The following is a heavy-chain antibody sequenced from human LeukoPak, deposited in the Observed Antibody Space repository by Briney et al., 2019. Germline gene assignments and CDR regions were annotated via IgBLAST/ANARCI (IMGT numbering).Heavy chain of an antibody. CDR3: AKDMGYNTGWTRFDY. V-gene: IGHV3-30*02. CDR2: IRYDGSNQ. Sequence: GGSLRLSCAASGFTFSSYVMHWVRQAPGKGLEWVAFIRYDGSNQYYADSVKGRFTISRDSSKNTLYLQMNSLRGDDTAVYYCAKDMGYNTGWTRFDYWGQGNLVTVSS. D-gene: IGHD6-19*01. J-gene: IGHJ4*02. CDR1: GFTFSSYV.